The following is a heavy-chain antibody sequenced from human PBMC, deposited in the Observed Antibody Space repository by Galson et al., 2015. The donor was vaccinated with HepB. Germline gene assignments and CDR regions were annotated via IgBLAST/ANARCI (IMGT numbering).Heavy chain of an antibody. CDR1: GFTFSSYA. D-gene: IGHD1-26*01. CDR3: ARGPWGRREVYYYGMDV. Sequence: SLRLSCAASGFTFSSYAMHWVRQAPGKGLEWVAVISYDGSNKYYADSVKGRFTISRDNSKNTLYLQMNSLRAEDTAVYYCARGPWGRREVYYYGMDVWGQGTTVTVSS. V-gene: IGHV3-30*04. CDR2: ISYDGSNK. J-gene: IGHJ6*02.